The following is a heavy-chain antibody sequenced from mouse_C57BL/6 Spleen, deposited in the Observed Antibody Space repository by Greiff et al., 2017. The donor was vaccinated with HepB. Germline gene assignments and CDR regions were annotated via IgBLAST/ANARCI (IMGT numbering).Heavy chain of an antibody. CDR2: INPNNGGT. Sequence: VQLQQSGPELVKPGASVKMSCKASGYTFTDYNMHWVKQSHGKSLEWIGYINPNNGGTSYNQKFKGKATLTVNKSSSTAYMELRSLTSEDYAVYYCASFSYGSSYDYFDYWGQGTTLTVSS. D-gene: IGHD1-1*01. CDR3: ASFSYGSSYDYFDY. J-gene: IGHJ2*01. CDR1: GYTFTDYN. V-gene: IGHV1-22*01.